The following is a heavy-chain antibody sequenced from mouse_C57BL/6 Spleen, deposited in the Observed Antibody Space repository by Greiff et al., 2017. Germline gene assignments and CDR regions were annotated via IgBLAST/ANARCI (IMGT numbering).Heavy chain of an antibody. V-gene: IGHV5-17*01. CDR2: ISSGSSTI. CDR1: GFTFSDYG. CDR3: ARKGFYYYGSSYDWYFDV. Sequence: EVKLVESGGGLVKPGGSLKLSCAASGFTFSDYGMHWVRQAPEQGLEWVAYISSGSSTIYYADTVKGRFPISRDNAKNTLFLQMTSLRSEDTAMYYCARKGFYYYGSSYDWYFDVWGTGTTVTVSS. D-gene: IGHD1-1*01. J-gene: IGHJ1*03.